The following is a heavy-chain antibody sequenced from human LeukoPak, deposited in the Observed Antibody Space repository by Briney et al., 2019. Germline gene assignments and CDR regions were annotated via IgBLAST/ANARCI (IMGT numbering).Heavy chain of an antibody. CDR3: AKRSGGYKGELGGLFDY. D-gene: IGHD3-10*01. CDR1: GFTFSSYA. CDR2: ISGSGGST. Sequence: HPGGSLRLSCAASGFTFSSYAMSWVRQAPGKGLEWVSAISGSGGSTYYADSVKGRFTISRDNSKNTLYLQMNSLRAEDTAVYYCAKRSGGYKGELGGLFDYWGQGTLVTVSS. J-gene: IGHJ4*02. V-gene: IGHV3-23*01.